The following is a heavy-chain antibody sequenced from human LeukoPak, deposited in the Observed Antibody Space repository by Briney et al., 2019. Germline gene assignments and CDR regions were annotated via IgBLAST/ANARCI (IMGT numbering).Heavy chain of an antibody. D-gene: IGHD3-22*01. CDR2: INTNTGNP. V-gene: IGHV7-4-1*02. Sequence: ASVKVSCKASGYTFTSYAMNWVRQAPGQGLEWMGWINTNTGNPTYAQGFTGRFVFSLDTSVSTAYLQISSLKAEDTAVYYCARDGEAQIVVPLADAFDIWGQGTMVTVSS. CDR3: ARDGEAQIVVPLADAFDI. CDR1: GYTFTSYA. J-gene: IGHJ3*02.